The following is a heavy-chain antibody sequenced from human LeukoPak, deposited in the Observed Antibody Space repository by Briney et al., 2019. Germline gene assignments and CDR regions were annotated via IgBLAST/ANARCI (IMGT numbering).Heavy chain of an antibody. J-gene: IGHJ4*02. CDR1: GFTFDDYG. Sequence: PGGSLRLSCAASGFTFDDYGMSWVRQAPGKGLEWVSGINWIGGSTGYADSVKGRFTISRDNAKNSLCLQMNSLRAEDTALYYCARYYDYGSGSYTFDYWGQGTLVTVSS. CDR2: INWIGGST. CDR3: ARYYDYGSGSYTFDY. D-gene: IGHD3-10*01. V-gene: IGHV3-20*04.